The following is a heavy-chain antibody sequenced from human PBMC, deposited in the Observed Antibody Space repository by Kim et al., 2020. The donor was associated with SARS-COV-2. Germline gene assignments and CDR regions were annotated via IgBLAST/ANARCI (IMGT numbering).Heavy chain of an antibody. D-gene: IGHD3-3*01. Sequence: SETLSLTCAVYGGSFSGYYWSWIRQPPGKGLEWIGEINHSGSTNYNPSLKSRVTISVDTSKNQFSLKLSSVTAADTAVYYCARNRRTYYDFWSGYPLYY. V-gene: IGHV4-34*01. CDR2: INHSGST. CDR3: ARNRRTYYDFWSGYPLYY. J-gene: IGHJ6*01. CDR1: GGSFSGYY.